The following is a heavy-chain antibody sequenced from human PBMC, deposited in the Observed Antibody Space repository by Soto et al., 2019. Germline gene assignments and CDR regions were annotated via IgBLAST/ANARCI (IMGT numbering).Heavy chain of an antibody. D-gene: IGHD2-2*01. CDR1: GFSLSNPKMG. CDR3: ARIYGVKVPATTYYYSFPLDV. V-gene: IGHV2-26*01. CDR2: IFSNDEK. J-gene: IGHJ6*02. Sequence: SGPTLVNPTETLTLTCSVSGFSLSNPKMGVSWIRQPPGKALEWLARIFSNDEKSYSTSLKSRLTISKDTSKGQVVLTMTNMDPVDTATYFCARIYGVKVPATTYYYSFPLDVWGQGTTVTVSS.